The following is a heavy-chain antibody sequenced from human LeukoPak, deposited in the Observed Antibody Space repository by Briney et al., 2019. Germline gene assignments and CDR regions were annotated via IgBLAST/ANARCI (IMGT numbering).Heavy chain of an antibody. CDR2: IKQDGSAK. CDR3: SGTGSVG. J-gene: IGHJ4*02. D-gene: IGHD3/OR15-3a*01. V-gene: IGHV3-7*01. Sequence: VASVKVSCKVSGKRLSGLSMAWVRQAPGKGLEWVANIKQDGSAKYYVDSVKGRFTISRDNAENSLYLQMNSLRAEDTAVYYCSGTGSVGWGQGTLVTVSS. CDR1: GKRLSGLS.